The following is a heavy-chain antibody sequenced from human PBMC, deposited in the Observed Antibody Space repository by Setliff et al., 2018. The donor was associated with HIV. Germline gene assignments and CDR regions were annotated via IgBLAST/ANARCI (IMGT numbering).Heavy chain of an antibody. CDR3: ARGPLFGNQYYPYHYMDV. V-gene: IGHV1-3*03. J-gene: IGHJ6*03. D-gene: IGHD3-3*01. Sequence: ASVKVSCKASGYTFSTYGIHWMCQAPGQRPEYMGWINTANGNTKYSQDLLGRVSITMDTSASTSYMELSSLRSQDMAVYYCARGPLFGNQYYPYHYMDVWGKGTTVTVSS. CDR2: INTANGNT. CDR1: GYTFSTYG.